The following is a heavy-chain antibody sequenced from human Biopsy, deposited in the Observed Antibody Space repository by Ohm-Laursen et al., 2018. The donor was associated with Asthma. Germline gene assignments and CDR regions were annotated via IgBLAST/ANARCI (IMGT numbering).Heavy chain of an antibody. CDR1: GFSFSNFA. V-gene: IGHV3-30*01. CDR2: ISKDASTR. CDR3: VRDGTDDAFDI. Sequence: SLRLSCTASGFSFSNFAIHWVRQAPGKGLEWVGVISKDASTRDYADSVKGRFTMARDNSKNTPDLQMNSLREEDTAVYYCVRDGTDDAFDIWGQGTVVSVSS. J-gene: IGHJ3*02. D-gene: IGHD1-1*01.